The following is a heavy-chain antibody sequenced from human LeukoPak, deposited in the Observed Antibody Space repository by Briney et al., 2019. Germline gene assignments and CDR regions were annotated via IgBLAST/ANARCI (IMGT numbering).Heavy chain of an antibody. V-gene: IGHV1-69*04. D-gene: IGHD4-17*01. Sequence: SVKVSCKASGGTFSSYAISWVRQAPGQGLEWMGRIIPILGIANYAQKFQGRVTITADESTSTAYMELSSLRSEDTAVYYCARDPTVPRGMDVWGQGTTVTVSS. CDR1: GGTFSSYA. CDR2: IIPILGIA. CDR3: ARDPTVPRGMDV. J-gene: IGHJ6*02.